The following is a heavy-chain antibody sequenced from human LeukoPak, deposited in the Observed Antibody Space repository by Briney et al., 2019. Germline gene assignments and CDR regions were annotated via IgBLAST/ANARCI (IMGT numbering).Heavy chain of an antibody. J-gene: IGHJ6*02. CDR1: GDSITSRSY. D-gene: IGHD3-16*01. V-gene: IGHV4-59*08. CDR2: IYYSGST. Sequence: PSETLSLTCTVSGDSITSRSYWSWIRQPPGKGLERIGYIYYSGSTNYNPSLKSRVTISVDTSKNQFSLTLSSVTAADTAVYYCARQRVWGAYGMDVWGQGTTVTVSS. CDR3: ARQRVWGAYGMDV.